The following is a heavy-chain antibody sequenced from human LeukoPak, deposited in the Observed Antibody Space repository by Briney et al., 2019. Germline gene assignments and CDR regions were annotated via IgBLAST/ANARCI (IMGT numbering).Heavy chain of an antibody. V-gene: IGHV3-74*01. CDR2: INSDGSST. Sequence: PGGSLRLSCAASGFTFSSYWMHWLRQAPGKGLVWVSRINSDGSSTDYADSVKGRFTISRDNAKNTLYLQMNSLRADDTAVYYCARDPRGGTLESWGQGTLVTVSS. D-gene: IGHD3-10*01. CDR1: GFTFSSYW. CDR3: ARDPRGGTLES. J-gene: IGHJ4*02.